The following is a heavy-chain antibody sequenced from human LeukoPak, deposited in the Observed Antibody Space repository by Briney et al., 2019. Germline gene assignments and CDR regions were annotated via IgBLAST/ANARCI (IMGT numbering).Heavy chain of an antibody. D-gene: IGHD3-22*01. CDR2: ISGRGDGT. V-gene: IGHV3-23*01. CDR3: AKEKGFGYSPLDY. CDR1: GFTFSNYA. J-gene: IGHJ4*02. Sequence: GGSLRLSCAASGFTFSNYAMTWVRQAPGEGLEWISTISGRGDGTYYTDSVKGRFTISRDNSKNTVYLQMNNLRAEDTALYYCAKEKGFGYSPLDYWGQGTLVTVSA.